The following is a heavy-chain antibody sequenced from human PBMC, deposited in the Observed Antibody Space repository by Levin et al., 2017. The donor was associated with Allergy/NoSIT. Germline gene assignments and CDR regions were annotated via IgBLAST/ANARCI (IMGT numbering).Heavy chain of an antibody. CDR3: AKVTRMTTVTTGDPFDI. Sequence: GGSLRLSCAASGFTFSSYAMSWVRQAPGKGLEWVSVISGSGGSTYYADSVEGRFTISRDNSKNTLYLQMSSLRAEDTAVYYCAKVTRMTTVTTGDPFDIWGQGTMVTVSS. J-gene: IGHJ3*02. CDR2: ISGSGGST. V-gene: IGHV3-23*01. D-gene: IGHD4-17*01. CDR1: GFTFSSYA.